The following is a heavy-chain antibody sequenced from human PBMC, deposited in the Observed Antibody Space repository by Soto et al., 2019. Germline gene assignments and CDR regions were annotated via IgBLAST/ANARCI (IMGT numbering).Heavy chain of an antibody. CDR2: IYHSGST. Sequence: QLQLQESGSGLVKPSQTLSLTCAVSGGSISSGGYSWSWIRQPPGKGLEWIGYIYHSGSTYYNPSPTSRVALAVDMSKNPASLKLRSVTAAHTAVYYCASVPGPWGQGTLVTVSS. D-gene: IGHD6-6*01. J-gene: IGHJ5*02. V-gene: IGHV4-30-2*01. CDR3: ASVPGP. CDR1: GGSISSGGYS.